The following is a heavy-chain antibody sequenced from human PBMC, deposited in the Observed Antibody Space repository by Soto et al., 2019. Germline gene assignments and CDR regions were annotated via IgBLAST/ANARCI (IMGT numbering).Heavy chain of an antibody. V-gene: IGHV1-69*12. J-gene: IGHJ5*02. D-gene: IGHD3-22*01. CDR2: IIPIFGTA. Sequence: QVQLVQSGAEVKXXXXSXXXXXXXXXXXFSXXXISWVRQAPGQGLEWMGEIIPIFGTANYAQKFQGRVTITADESTSTAYMELSSLRSEDTAVFYCARDRGPSSGYYPYWFXPWXXGTLVTVSS. CDR1: XXXFSXXX. CDR3: ARDRGPSSGYYPYWFXP.